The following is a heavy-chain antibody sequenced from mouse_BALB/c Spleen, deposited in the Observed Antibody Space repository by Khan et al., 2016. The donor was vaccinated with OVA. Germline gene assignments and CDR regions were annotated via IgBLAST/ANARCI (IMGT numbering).Heavy chain of an antibody. CDR2: INSDGDYS. V-gene: IGHV5-9-3*01. CDR3: ARHNYGAFAY. D-gene: IGHD1-1*01. CDR1: GFTFSTFA. J-gene: IGHJ3*01. Sequence: EVELVESGGGLVKPGGSLKLSCIASGFTFSTFAMSWVRQTPEKRLEWVATINSDGDYSYYPDSVKGRFTISRDSTTNTLSLQMTSRRSEDTAMYYCARHNYGAFAYWGQGTLVTVTA.